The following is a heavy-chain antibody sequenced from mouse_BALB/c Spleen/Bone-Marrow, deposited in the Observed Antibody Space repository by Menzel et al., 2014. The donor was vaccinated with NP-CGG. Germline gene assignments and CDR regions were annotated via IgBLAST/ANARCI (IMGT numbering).Heavy chain of an antibody. J-gene: IGHJ1*01. Sequence: VQLQQSGAELVRPGVSVKISCKGSGYTFTDYAMYWVKQSHAKSLEWIGIISTYYGDASYNQKFKGKATMTVDKSSSTAYMELARLTSEDSAIYYCAREAGPWYFDVWGAGTMVTVSS. CDR1: GYTFTDYA. CDR2: ISTYYGDA. V-gene: IGHV1S137*01. CDR3: AREAGPWYFDV.